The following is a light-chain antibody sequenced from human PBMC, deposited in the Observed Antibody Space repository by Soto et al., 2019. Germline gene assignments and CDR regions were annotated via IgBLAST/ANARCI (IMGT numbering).Light chain of an antibody. V-gene: IGLV3-9*01. CDR3: QVWDSSTAV. CDR2: RDS. J-gene: IGLJ3*02. CDR1: NIGSKN. Sequence: SYELTLPLSVSVALGQTARITCGGNNIGSKNVHWYQQKPGQAPVLVIYRDSYRPSGIPERFSGSNSGNTATLTISRAQAGDEADYYCQVWDSSTAVFGGGTKLTVL.